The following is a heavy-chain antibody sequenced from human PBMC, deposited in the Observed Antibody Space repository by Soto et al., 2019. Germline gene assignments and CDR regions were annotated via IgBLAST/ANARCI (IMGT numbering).Heavy chain of an antibody. D-gene: IGHD1-7*01. CDR3: AKDRVGGTFYTPLAF. CDR1: GFNFDHYG. V-gene: IGHV3-30*18. Sequence: QVQLVESGGGVVQPGGSLRLSCQASGFNFDHYGMHWVRQPPGKGLEWVAVITYDGSFQYYADSVKGRFTISRDNSKNTLSLHLNTLKPEDTAVYHCAKDRVGGTFYTPLAFWGQGTLVTVSS. J-gene: IGHJ4*02. CDR2: ITYDGSFQ.